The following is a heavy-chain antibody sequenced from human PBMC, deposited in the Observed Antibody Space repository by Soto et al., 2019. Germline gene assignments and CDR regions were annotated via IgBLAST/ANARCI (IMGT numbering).Heavy chain of an antibody. J-gene: IGHJ5*02. V-gene: IGHV4-59*01. CDR1: GGSITSYN. CDR3: ARRAVVAVTGSLDNWLDP. Sequence: SETLSLTCTVSGGSITSYNWNWLRQPPGKALEWIGYVYNSGSTNYNPSLKSRVTISVDTSKNQFSLKVNSVTAADTAVYYCARRAVVAVTGSLDNWLDPWGQGILVTSPQ. CDR2: VYNSGST. D-gene: IGHD2-21*01.